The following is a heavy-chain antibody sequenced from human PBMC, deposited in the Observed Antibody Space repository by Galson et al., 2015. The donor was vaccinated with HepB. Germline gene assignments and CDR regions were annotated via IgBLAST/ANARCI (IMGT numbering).Heavy chain of an antibody. CDR3: VRGSLMAMVTFDL. CDR1: GFIFSRHG. J-gene: IGHJ4*02. V-gene: IGHV3-33*01. CDR2: IWHDGSNQ. Sequence: SLRLSCAASGFIFSRHGIHWVRQAPGKGLECVAMIWHDGSNQLYADSVKGRFTISRDNSKNTLYLQMNSLRAEDTAVYYCVRGSLMAMVTFDLWGRGTLVTVSS. D-gene: IGHD5-18*01.